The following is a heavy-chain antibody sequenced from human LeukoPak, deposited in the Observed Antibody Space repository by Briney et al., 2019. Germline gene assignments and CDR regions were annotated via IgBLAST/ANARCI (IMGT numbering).Heavy chain of an antibody. Sequence: PSETLSLTCAVYGGSFSGYYWSWIRQPPGKGLEWIGYIYYSGSTYYNPSLKSRVTISVDTSKNQFSLKLSSVTAADTAVYYCARVFRGGIWSGYYAGNWFDPWGQGTLVTVSS. CDR1: GGSFSGYY. V-gene: IGHV4-34*01. D-gene: IGHD3-3*01. CDR2: IYYSGST. J-gene: IGHJ5*02. CDR3: ARVFRGGIWSGYYAGNWFDP.